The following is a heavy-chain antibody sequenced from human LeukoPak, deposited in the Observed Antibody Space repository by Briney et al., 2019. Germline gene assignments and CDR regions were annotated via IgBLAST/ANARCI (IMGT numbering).Heavy chain of an antibody. CDR3: ARAAYSGSYPSDY. Sequence: SETLSLTCTVSGGSVNSGSYYWNWIRQPPGKGLEWIGYIYYSGSTNYNPSLKSRITISVDTSKSQFSLKLSSVTAADTAVYYCARAAYSGSYPSDYWGQGTLVTVSS. D-gene: IGHD1-26*01. V-gene: IGHV4-61*01. CDR1: GGSVNSGSYY. CDR2: IYYSGST. J-gene: IGHJ4*02.